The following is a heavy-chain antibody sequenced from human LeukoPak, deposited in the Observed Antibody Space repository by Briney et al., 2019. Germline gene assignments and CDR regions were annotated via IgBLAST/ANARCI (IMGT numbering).Heavy chain of an antibody. CDR1: GFTFSSYS. CDR2: ISSSSSYI. CDR3: ERGPIATSAFDI. D-gene: IGHD1-26*01. V-gene: IGHV3-21*01. Sequence: PGGSLRLSCAASGFTFSSYSMNWVRQAPGKGLEGVSTISSSSSYIYYAESVKGRFTISRDNAKNSLYLQMNSLRAEDTAVYYCERGPIATSAFDIWGQGTMVTVSS. J-gene: IGHJ3*02.